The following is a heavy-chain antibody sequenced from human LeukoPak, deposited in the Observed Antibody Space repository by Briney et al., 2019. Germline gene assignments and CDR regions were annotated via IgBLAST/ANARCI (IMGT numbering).Heavy chain of an antibody. V-gene: IGHV5-51*01. CDR2: IYPGDSDT. Sequence: GESLKISCKGSGYSFTSYWIGWVRQMPGKGLEWMGIIYPGDSDTRYSPSFQGQVTISADKSISTAYLQWSSLKASDTAMYYCARLRALVHGDYYFDYWGQGTLVTVSS. D-gene: IGHD6-13*01. J-gene: IGHJ4*02. CDR3: ARLRALVHGDYYFDY. CDR1: GYSFTSYW.